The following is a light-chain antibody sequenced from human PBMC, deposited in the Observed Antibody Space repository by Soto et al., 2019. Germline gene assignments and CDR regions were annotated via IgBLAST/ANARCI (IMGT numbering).Light chain of an antibody. Sequence: DIQMTQSPSSLSASVGDRVTITCRASQGISNYLAWYQQKPGKVPKLLIYAASTLQSGVPSRFSGSGSWTGFTLTIHSLPPGDVAPYYCQKYYRGPRTFAPGTKVDIK. V-gene: IGKV1-27*01. CDR1: QGISNY. CDR2: AAS. CDR3: QKYYRGPRT. J-gene: IGKJ3*01.